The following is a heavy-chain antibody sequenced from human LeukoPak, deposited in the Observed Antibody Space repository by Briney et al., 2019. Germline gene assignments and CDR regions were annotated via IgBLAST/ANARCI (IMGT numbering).Heavy chain of an antibody. Sequence: EASVKASCKASGYTFTSYYMHWVRQAPGQGLEWMGIINPSGGSTSYAQKFQGRVTMTRDTSTSTVYMELSSLRSEDTAVYYCARDPPYCGGDCYPDYWGQGTLVTVSS. D-gene: IGHD2-21*02. V-gene: IGHV1-46*01. CDR2: INPSGGST. CDR3: ARDPPYCGGDCYPDY. J-gene: IGHJ4*02. CDR1: GYTFTSYY.